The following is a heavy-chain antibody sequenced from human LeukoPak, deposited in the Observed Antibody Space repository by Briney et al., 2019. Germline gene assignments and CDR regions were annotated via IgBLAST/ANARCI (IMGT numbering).Heavy chain of an antibody. CDR2: ISYDGSNK. CDR3: AKESVVGVMISTHY. CDR1: GFTFSSYG. Sequence: GSLRLSCAASGFTFSSYGMHWVRQAPGKGLEWVAVISYDGSNKYYADSVKGRFTISRDNSKNTLYLQMNSLRAEDTAVYYCAKESVVGVMISTHYWGQGTLVTVSS. V-gene: IGHV3-30*18. D-gene: IGHD3/OR15-3a*01. J-gene: IGHJ4*02.